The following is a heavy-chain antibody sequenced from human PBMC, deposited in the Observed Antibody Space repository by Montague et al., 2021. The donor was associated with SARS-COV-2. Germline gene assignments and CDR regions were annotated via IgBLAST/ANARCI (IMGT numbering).Heavy chain of an antibody. J-gene: IGHJ4*02. CDR3: ATGVKWNGVFDY. CDR1: GFTFSNLE. CDR2: ISVSGNTI. D-gene: IGHD1-26*01. Sequence: SLRLSCAASGFTFSNLEMNWVRQAPGKGLEWVSHISVSGNTIYYADSLRGRFTNSRDNVKSSLYLQMNNLSGEDTAVYYCATGVKWNGVFDYWGQGTLVTVSS. V-gene: IGHV3-48*03.